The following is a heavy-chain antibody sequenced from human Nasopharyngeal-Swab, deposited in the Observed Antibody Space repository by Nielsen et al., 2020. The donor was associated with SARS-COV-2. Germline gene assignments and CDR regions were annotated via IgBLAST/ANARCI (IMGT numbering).Heavy chain of an antibody. V-gene: IGHV4-34*01. Sequence: WIRQPPGKGLEWIGEINHSGSTNYNPFLKSRVTISVDTSKNQFSLKLSSVTAADTAVYYCARDSMAGYCSGGSRYAFDIWGQGTMVTVSS. J-gene: IGHJ3*02. CDR3: ARDSMAGYCSGGSRYAFDI. CDR2: INHSGST. D-gene: IGHD2-15*01.